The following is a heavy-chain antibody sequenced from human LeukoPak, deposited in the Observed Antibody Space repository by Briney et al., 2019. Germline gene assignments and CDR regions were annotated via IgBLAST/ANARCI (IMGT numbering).Heavy chain of an antibody. CDR3: ARGALDSLLWFGELFASRTEGRKKEASYYMDA. CDR2: MNPNSGNT. V-gene: IGHV1-8*03. D-gene: IGHD3-10*01. Sequence: GASVKVSCKASGGTFTSYDINWVRQATGQGLEWMGWMNPNSGNTGYAQKFQGRVTITRNTSISTAYMELSSLRSEDTAVYYCARGALDSLLWFGELFASRTEGRKKEASYYMDAWGKGTTVTVSS. CDR1: GGTFTSYD. J-gene: IGHJ6*03.